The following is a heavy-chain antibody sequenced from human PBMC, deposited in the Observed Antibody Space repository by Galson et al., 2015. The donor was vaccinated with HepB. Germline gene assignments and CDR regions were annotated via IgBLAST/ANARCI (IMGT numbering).Heavy chain of an antibody. CDR1: GFTFSSYS. V-gene: IGHV3-21*01. J-gene: IGHJ2*01. D-gene: IGHD1-1*01. CDR2: VMSRSSYI. Sequence: SLRLSCAASGFTFSSYSMNWVRQAPGKGLEWVSSVMSRSSYIFYADSVKGRFTISRDNAKNSLYLQMNSLRAEDTAVYYCARDGRAGAAYWYFDIWGRGTLVTVSS. CDR3: ARDGRAGAAYWYFDI.